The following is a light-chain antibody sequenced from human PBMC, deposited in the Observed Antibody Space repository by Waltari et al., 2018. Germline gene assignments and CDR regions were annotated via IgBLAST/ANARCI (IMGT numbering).Light chain of an antibody. CDR1: SSNIGNNY. CDR3: AAWDDSVTGEV. CDR2: NSD. V-gene: IGLV1-47*01. J-gene: IGLJ3*02. Sequence: QSVLTQPPSMSGIPGQRVTISCSGSSSNIGNNYVCWYQQLPGTAPKLLIYNSDQRPSGVPDRFAGSTSGTSASLAISGLRSEDDGDYYCAAWDDSVTGEVFGGGTRLTVL.